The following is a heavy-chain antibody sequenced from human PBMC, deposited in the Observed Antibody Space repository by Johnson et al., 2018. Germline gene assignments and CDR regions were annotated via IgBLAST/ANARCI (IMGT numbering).Heavy chain of an antibody. V-gene: IGHV3-30-3*01. CDR1: GFTFSSYA. J-gene: IGHJ3*02. Sequence: QVQLVQSGGGVVQPGRSXRLSCAASGFTFSSYAMHWVRQAPGKGLEWVAVISYDGSNKYYADPVKGRFTISRDNSKNTLYLQMNSLRAEDTAVYYCASGSRDYPKIGYDAFDIWGQGTMVTVSS. CDR2: ISYDGSNK. D-gene: IGHD4-11*01. CDR3: ASGSRDYPKIGYDAFDI.